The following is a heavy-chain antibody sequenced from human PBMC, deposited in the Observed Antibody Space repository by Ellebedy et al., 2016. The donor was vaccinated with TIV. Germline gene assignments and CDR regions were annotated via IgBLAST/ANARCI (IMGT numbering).Heavy chain of an antibody. CDR2: ISAYNGNT. V-gene: IGHV1-18*01. CDR1: GYTFTSYG. CDR3: ARSGEKMAQWLVMGGY. Sequence: AASVKVSCKASGYTFTSYGISWVRQAPGQGLEWMGWISAYNGNTNYAQKLQGRVTMTTETSTSTAYMELRSLRSDDTAVYYCARSGEKMAQWLVMGGYWGQGTLVTVSS. D-gene: IGHD6-19*01. J-gene: IGHJ4*02.